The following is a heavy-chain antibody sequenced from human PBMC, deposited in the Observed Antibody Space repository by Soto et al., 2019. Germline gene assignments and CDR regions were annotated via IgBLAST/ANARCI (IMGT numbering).Heavy chain of an antibody. Sequence: PGGSLRLSCAASGFTFSSYWMSWVRQAPGKGLEWVANIKQDGSEKYYVDSVKGRFTISRDNAKNSLYLQMNSLRAEDTAVYYCARSHYYDSSGYSPDYWGQGTLVTVSS. CDR2: IKQDGSEK. D-gene: IGHD3-22*01. CDR3: ARSHYYDSSGYSPDY. CDR1: GFTFSSYW. V-gene: IGHV3-7*01. J-gene: IGHJ4*02.